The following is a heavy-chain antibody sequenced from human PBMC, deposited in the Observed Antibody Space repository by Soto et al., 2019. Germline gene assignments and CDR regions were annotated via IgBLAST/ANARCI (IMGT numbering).Heavy chain of an antibody. CDR3: ARDMEYYDFWSGYRNYYYYGMDV. Sequence: GDSLKISCKASGYTFTSYGISWVRQAPGQGLEWMGWISAYNGNTNYAQKLQGRVTMTTDTSTSTAYMELRSLRSDDTAVYYCARDMEYYDFWSGYRNYYYYGMDVWGQGTTVTVSS. V-gene: IGHV1-18*01. CDR1: GYTFTSYG. J-gene: IGHJ6*02. CDR2: ISAYNGNT. D-gene: IGHD3-3*01.